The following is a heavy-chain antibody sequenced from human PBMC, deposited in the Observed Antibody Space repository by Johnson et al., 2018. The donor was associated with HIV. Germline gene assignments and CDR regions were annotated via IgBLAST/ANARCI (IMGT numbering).Heavy chain of an antibody. J-gene: IGHJ3*02. CDR2: ISYDGSNK. CDR3: ARSPYSSGWYNGFQWAFDI. Sequence: QVQLVESGGGVVQPGRSLRLSCAASGFTFNSYGMHWVRQAPGKGLEWVAVISYDGSNKYYADSVKGRFTISRDNSKNKLYLQMNSLRAEDTAVYYCARSPYSSGWYNGFQWAFDIWGQGTMVTVSS. V-gene: IGHV3-30*03. CDR1: GFTFNSYG. D-gene: IGHD6-13*01.